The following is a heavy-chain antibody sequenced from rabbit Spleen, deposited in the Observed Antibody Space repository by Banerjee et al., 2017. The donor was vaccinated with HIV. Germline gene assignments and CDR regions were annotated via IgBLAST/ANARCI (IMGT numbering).Heavy chain of an antibody. CDR2: ILPDNSGTT. D-gene: IGHD2-1*01. CDR3: ARKGGIHGDYIDGVFNL. CDR1: GFSFSNRHY. Sequence: QEQLVESGGGLVQPEGSLTLSCKASGFSFSNRHYMCWVRQAPGKGLEWIACILPDNSGTTYYASWAKGRFSISKTSSTTVTLQMTTLTAADTAAYFCARKGGIHGDYIDGVFNLWGQGTLVTVS. V-gene: IGHV1S45*01. J-gene: IGHJ4*01.